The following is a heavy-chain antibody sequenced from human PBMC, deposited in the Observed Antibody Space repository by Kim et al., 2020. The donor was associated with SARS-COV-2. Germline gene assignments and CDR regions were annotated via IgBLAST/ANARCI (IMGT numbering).Heavy chain of an antibody. J-gene: IGHJ4*02. D-gene: IGHD1-26*01. Sequence: LDPVQGRFTSSRDNTKNTVFLQMNSLRAADTALYYCAKWRGAQSEFDFWGQGTRVTVSS. CDR3: AKWRGAQSEFDF. V-gene: IGHV3-7*01.